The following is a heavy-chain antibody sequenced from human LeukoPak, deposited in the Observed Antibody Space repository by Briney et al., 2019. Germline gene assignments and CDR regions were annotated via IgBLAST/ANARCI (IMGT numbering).Heavy chain of an antibody. CDR1: GYTFTNYY. D-gene: IGHD3-3*01. CDR2: INPSGGST. CDR3: AREVTIFGTYYFDY. J-gene: IGHJ4*02. Sequence: GASVKVSCKASGYTFTNYYMHWVRQAPGQGLELMGVINPSGGSTSYAQKFQGRVTLTRDMSTSTVYMELSSLRSEDTAVYYCAREVTIFGTYYFDYWGQGTLVTVSS. V-gene: IGHV1-46*01.